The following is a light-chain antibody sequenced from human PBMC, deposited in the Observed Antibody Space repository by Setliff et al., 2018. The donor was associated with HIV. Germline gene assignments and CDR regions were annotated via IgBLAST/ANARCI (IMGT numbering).Light chain of an antibody. CDR2: EVN. CDR3: SSHTSSSTAL. V-gene: IGLV2-14*01. J-gene: IGLJ1*01. CDR1: SSDVGSYNY. Sequence: QSALTQPGSVSGTPGQSITISCTGTSSDVGSYNYVSWYQQLPSTAPKLIIYEVNYRPSGVSNRFSGSKSGNTASLTISGLQAEDEADYYCSSHTSSSTALFGTGTKVTVL.